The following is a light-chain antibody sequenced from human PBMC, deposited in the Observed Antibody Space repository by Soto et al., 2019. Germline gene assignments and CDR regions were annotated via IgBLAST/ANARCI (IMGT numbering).Light chain of an antibody. CDR3: QSYNDWLFA. CDR2: GVS. V-gene: IGKV3-15*01. J-gene: IGKJ2*01. Sequence: DIVLTQSPATLSVSPGDRVTLSCRASESLFGFLAWYQQKPGQAPRLLMYGVSTRATGIPARFSGGGSAAYFTVTISSLESEDSAFYFCQSYNDWLFASGLGTRLEI. CDR1: ESLFGF.